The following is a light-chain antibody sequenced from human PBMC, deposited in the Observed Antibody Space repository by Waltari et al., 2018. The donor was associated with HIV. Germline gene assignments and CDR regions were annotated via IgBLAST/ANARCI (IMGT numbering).Light chain of an antibody. Sequence: QSALTQPRSVSGSPGQSVTISCTGTSGDLGNYNFFSWYQHHPGTAPKLVIYDVSKRPSGVPDRFSGSKSANTASLTISGLRAEDEADDYCCAYAGGWVFGGGTEVTIL. CDR1: SGDLGNYNF. CDR2: DVS. J-gene: IGLJ3*02. V-gene: IGLV2-11*01. CDR3: CAYAGGWV.